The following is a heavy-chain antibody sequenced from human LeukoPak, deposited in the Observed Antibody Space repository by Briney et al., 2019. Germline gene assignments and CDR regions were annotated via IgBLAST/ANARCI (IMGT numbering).Heavy chain of an antibody. D-gene: IGHD3-10*01. V-gene: IGHV5-51*01. CDR3: ARCITMVRGVTNWFDP. CDR2: IYPGESDT. J-gene: IGHJ5*02. Sequence: GESLKISFKGSGYRFTSYWIGWVRPMPGKGLGWMGIIYPGESDTRYSPSFQGQVTISADKSISTAYLQWSSLKASDTAMYYCARCITMVRGVTNWFDPWGQGTLVTVSS. CDR1: GYRFTSYW.